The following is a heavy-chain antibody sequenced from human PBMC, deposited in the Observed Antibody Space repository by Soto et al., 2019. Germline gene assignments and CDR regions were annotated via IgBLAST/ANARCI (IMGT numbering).Heavy chain of an antibody. J-gene: IGHJ6*02. CDR2: IYSGGST. CDR3: AKSWYDFWSGYYTYYYGMDV. V-gene: IGHV3-66*01. D-gene: IGHD3-3*01. Sequence: GGSLRLSCAVSGLTVSSNYMSWVRQAPGKGLEWVSVIYSGGSTYYADSVKGRFTISRDNSKNTLYLQMNSLRAEDTAVYYCAKSWYDFWSGYYTYYYGMDVWGQGTTVTVSS. CDR1: GLTVSSNY.